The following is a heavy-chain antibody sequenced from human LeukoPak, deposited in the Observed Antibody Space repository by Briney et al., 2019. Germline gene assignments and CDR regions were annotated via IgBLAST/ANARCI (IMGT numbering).Heavy chain of an antibody. D-gene: IGHD6-13*01. CDR3: ARGSIAAAGIVY. CDR2: ISYDGSNK. V-gene: IGHV3-30*01. J-gene: IGHJ4*02. CDR1: GFTFSSYA. Sequence: GGSLRLSCAASGFTFSSYAMHWVRQAPGKGLEWVAVISYDGSNKYYADSVKGRFTISRDNSKNTLYLQMNSLRAEDTAVYYCARGSIAAAGIVYWGQGTLVTVSS.